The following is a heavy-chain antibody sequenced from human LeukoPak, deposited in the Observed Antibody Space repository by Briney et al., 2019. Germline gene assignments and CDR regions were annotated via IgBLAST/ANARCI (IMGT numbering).Heavy chain of an antibody. CDR1: GYTFTGYY. D-gene: IGHD1-7*01. V-gene: IGHV1-2*02. CDR3: VPSNENYYLDY. CDR2: INPNSGGT. Sequence: ASVKVSCKASGYTFTGYYMHWVRQAPGQGLEWMGWINPNSGGTNYAQKFQGRVTMTRDTSITTAYMELSRLRSDDTAVYYCVPSNENYYLDYWGQGTLVTVSS. J-gene: IGHJ4*02.